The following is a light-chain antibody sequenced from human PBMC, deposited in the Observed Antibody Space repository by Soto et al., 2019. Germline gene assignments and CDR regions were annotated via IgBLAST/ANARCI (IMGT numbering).Light chain of an antibody. CDR1: SSDIGGYNA. J-gene: IGLJ1*01. Sequence: QSVRTQPASVSGSPGQTITISCTGTSSDIGGYNAVSWYQHHPGKAPKLIIYEVTHRPSGVSDRFSASKSGNTASLTISGLQAEDEADYYCNSFRVSHLYVFGTGTKSPS. CDR2: EVT. CDR3: NSFRVSHLYV. V-gene: IGLV2-14*01.